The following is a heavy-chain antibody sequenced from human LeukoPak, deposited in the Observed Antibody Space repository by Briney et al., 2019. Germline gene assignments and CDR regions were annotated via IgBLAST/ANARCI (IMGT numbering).Heavy chain of an antibody. CDR1: GFTFSSYA. V-gene: IGHV3-23*01. J-gene: IGHJ3*02. CDR2: ISGSGGST. D-gene: IGHD2-2*01. CDR3: AKDHIVVVPAAMGLYDAFDI. Sequence: GGSLRLSCAASGFTFSSYAMSWVRQAPGKGLEWVSAISGSGGSTYYADSVKGRFTISRDNSKNTLYLQMNSLRAEDTAVYYCAKDHIVVVPAAMGLYDAFDIWGQGTMVTVSS.